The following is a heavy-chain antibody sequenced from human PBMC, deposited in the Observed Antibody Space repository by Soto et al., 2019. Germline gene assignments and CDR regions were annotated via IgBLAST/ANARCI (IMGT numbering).Heavy chain of an antibody. V-gene: IGHV3-30*18. Sequence: QVPLVESGGGVVQPGRSLRLSCAASGFTFSSYGLHWVRQAPGNGLEWVAFISYHGTNKYYADSVKGRFTISRDNSKNTLYLQMNSLRAEDTAVYYCAKSPYSYGYDCDHWGQGTLVTVSS. CDR1: GFTFSSYG. D-gene: IGHD5-18*01. CDR3: AKSPYSYGYDCDH. CDR2: ISYHGTNK. J-gene: IGHJ4*02.